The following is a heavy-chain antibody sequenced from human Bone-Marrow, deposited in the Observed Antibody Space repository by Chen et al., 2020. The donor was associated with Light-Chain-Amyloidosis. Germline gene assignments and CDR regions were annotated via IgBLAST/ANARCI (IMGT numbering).Heavy chain of an antibody. CDR2: IWYDGRNK. CDR1: GFTFSSYG. D-gene: IGHD2-8*01. CDR3: ARGQGVYFFDY. J-gene: IGHJ4*02. Sequence: QVQLVESGGGVVQPGRSLRLSCAASGFTFSSYGMHWVRQAPGKGLEWVGLIWYDGRNKYYADSVKGRFTISRDNSKNTLYLQMNSLRAEDTAVYYCARGQGVYFFDYWGQGTLVTVSS. V-gene: IGHV3-33*01.